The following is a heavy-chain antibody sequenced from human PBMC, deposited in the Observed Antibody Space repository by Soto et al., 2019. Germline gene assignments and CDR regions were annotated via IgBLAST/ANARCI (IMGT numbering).Heavy chain of an antibody. Sequence: SETLSLTCTVSGGSISSYYWSWIRQPPGKGLEWIGYIYYSGSTNYNPSLKSRVTISVDTSKNQFSLKLSSVTAADTAVYYCARHPENYYYYYYMDVWGKGTTVTVSS. CDR2: IYYSGST. CDR3: ARHPENYYYYYYMDV. V-gene: IGHV4-59*08. J-gene: IGHJ6*03. CDR1: GGSISSYY.